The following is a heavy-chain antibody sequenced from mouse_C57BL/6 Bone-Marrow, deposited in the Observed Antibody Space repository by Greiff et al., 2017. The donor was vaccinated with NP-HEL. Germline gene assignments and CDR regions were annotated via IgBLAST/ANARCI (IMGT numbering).Heavy chain of an antibody. CDR3: AVYCGSSPYYFDY. D-gene: IGHD1-1*01. J-gene: IGHJ2*01. CDR2: IHPSDSDT. CDR1: GYTFTSYW. V-gene: IGHV1-74*01. Sequence: VQLQQPGAELVKPGASVKVSCKASGYTFTSYWMHWVKQRPGQGLEWIGRIHPSDSDTNYNQKFKGKATLTVDKSSSTAYMQLSSLTSEDSAVYYCAVYCGSSPYYFDYWGQGTTLTVSS.